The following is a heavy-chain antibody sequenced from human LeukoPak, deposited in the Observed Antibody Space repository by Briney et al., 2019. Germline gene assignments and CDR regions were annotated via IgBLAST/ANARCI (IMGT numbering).Heavy chain of an antibody. J-gene: IGHJ4*02. CDR2: IYYSGAT. D-gene: IGHD3-10*01. CDR1: VGSISGHF. CDR3: ATSPYYYGSGSYYKGSY. V-gene: IGHV4-59*11. Sequence: SETLSLTCTVSVGSISGHFWSWVRQAPGTGLDWIGHIYYSGATNYNPSLRSRVTISVDTSKNQFSLKLRSVTAADTAVYYCATSPYYYGSGSYYKGSYWGQGTLVTVSS.